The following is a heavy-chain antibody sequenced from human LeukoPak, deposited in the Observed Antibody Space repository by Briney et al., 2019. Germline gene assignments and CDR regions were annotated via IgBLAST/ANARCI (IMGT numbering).Heavy chain of an antibody. D-gene: IGHD4-17*01. V-gene: IGHV1-69*06. CDR2: IIPIFGTA. CDR3: ASGRLDDYGDYLFDY. J-gene: IGHJ4*02. Sequence: ASVKVSCKASGYTFTSYDISWVRQAPGQGLEWMGGIIPIFGTANYAQKFQGRVTITADKSTSTAYMELSSLRSEDTAVYYCASGRLDDYGDYLFDYWGQGTLVTVSS. CDR1: GYTFTSYD.